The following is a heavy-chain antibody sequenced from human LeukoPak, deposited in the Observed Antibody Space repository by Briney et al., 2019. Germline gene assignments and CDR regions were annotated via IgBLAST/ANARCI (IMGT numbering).Heavy chain of an antibody. CDR3: AKDLGRYRNNFFDY. J-gene: IGHJ4*02. V-gene: IGHV3-23*01. CDR2: ISGSGGGT. Sequence: PGESLRLSCAASGFTFSSIAMSWVRQAPDKGLEWVSTISGSGGGTYYADSVKGRFTISRDDSKNTLYLQMNSLRADDTAVYYCAKDLGRYRNNFFDYWGQGNLVTVSS. D-gene: IGHD1-26*01. CDR1: GFTFSSIA.